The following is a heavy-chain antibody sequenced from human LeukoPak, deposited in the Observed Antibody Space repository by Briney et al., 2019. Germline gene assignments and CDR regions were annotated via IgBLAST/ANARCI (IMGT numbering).Heavy chain of an antibody. CDR1: GGSFSNYY. Sequence: SETLSLTCAVYGGSFSNYYWSWIRQPPGKGLEWIGEINDSGRINYNSSLMSRVTISVDTSKNQFSLRLTSVTARDTAVYYCARRWNYGRNYYIDVWGKGATVSVSS. J-gene: IGHJ6*03. CDR2: INDSGRI. CDR3: ARRWNYGRNYYIDV. D-gene: IGHD1-7*01. V-gene: IGHV4-34*01.